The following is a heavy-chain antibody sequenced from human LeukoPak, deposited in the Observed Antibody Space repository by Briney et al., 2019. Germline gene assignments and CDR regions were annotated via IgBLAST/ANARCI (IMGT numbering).Heavy chain of an antibody. CDR2: ISGSGDST. Sequence: GGSLRLSCAASGFTFGNYAMRWVRQAPGKGLEWVSGISGSGDSTYYADSVKGRFTISRDNSKNTPYLQMNSLRAEDTAVYYCARRSGIAVAGAFDYWGQGTLVTVSS. CDR1: GFTFGNYA. CDR3: ARRSGIAVAGAFDY. J-gene: IGHJ4*02. V-gene: IGHV3-23*01. D-gene: IGHD6-19*01.